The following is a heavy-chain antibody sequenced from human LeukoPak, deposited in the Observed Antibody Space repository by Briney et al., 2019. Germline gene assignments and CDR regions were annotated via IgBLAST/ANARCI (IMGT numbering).Heavy chain of an antibody. Sequence: SETLSLTCTVSGGSISSGGYYWSWIRQHPGKGLEWIGYIYYSGSTYYNPSLKSRVTISVDTSKNQFSLKLSSVTAADTAVYYCARKMSYGGKVFDYWGQGTLVTVSS. V-gene: IGHV4-31*03. CDR1: GGSISSGGYY. CDR2: IYYSGST. J-gene: IGHJ4*02. CDR3: ARKMSYGGKVFDY. D-gene: IGHD4-23*01.